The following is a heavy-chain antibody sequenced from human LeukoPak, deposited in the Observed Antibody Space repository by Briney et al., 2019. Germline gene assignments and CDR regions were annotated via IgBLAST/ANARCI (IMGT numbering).Heavy chain of an antibody. J-gene: IGHJ4*02. D-gene: IGHD2-21*02. CDR2: ISSISTYR. Sequence: GGSLRLSCAASGFTFSSYSMMWVRQAPGKGLEWVSSISSISTYRYYADSVKGRFTISRDNAKNSLYLQMNSLRAEDTAVYYCARDPAVPGIPDYWGQGTLVTVSS. CDR3: ARDPAVPGIPDY. V-gene: IGHV3-21*01. CDR1: GFTFSSYS.